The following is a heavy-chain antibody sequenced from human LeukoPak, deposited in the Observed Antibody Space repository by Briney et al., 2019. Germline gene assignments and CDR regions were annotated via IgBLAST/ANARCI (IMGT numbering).Heavy chain of an antibody. D-gene: IGHD2-2*01. Sequence: PSETLSLTCTVSGGSISSYYWSWIRQPAGKGLEWIGRIYTSGSTNYNPSLKSRVTMSVDTSKNQFSLKLSSVTAADTAVYYCAREDRIVVVPAAMTPYYYYGMDVWGQGTTVTVSS. CDR3: AREDRIVVVPAAMTPYYYYGMDV. CDR1: GGSISSYY. CDR2: IYTSGST. V-gene: IGHV4-4*07. J-gene: IGHJ6*02.